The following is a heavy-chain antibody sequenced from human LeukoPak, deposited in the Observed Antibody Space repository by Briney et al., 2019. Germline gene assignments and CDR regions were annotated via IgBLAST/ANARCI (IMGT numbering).Heavy chain of an antibody. CDR2: LSDDGNRK. CDR1: GFTFSSYG. Sequence: KPGGSLRLSCAASGFTFSSYGMHWVRQVPGKGLEWVATLSDDGNRKYYADSVKGRFTISRDNSKNTLYLEMDSLRPEDTAVYFCASSCGGRDCPSILDYWGQGTLVTVSS. CDR3: ASSCGGRDCPSILDY. D-gene: IGHD2-21*02. V-gene: IGHV3-30*03. J-gene: IGHJ4*02.